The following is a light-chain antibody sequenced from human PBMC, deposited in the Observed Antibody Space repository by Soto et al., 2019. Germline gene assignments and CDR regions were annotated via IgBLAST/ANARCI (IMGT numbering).Light chain of an antibody. V-gene: IGKV3-20*01. CDR1: QTISRSY. CDR2: GAS. J-gene: IGKJ1*01. Sequence: EIDLTQSPGTLSLSPGDRATLSCRASQTISRSYLAWYQQKPGQAPRLLIYGASSRATGIPDRFTASGSGTDFTLTISRLESEDFAVYYCQQYGRSPCTFGQGTKVEIK. CDR3: QQYGRSPCT.